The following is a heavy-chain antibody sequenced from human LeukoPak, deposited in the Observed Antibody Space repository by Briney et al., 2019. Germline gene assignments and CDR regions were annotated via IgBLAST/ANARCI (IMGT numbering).Heavy chain of an antibody. J-gene: IGHJ4*02. D-gene: IGHD5-24*01. CDR1: GGSISGSSYY. CDR2: IYYSGST. V-gene: IGHV4-39*07. CDR3: ARGRWLQWFNY. Sequence: SETLSLTCTVSGGSISGSSYYWGWIRQPPGKGLEWIGSIYYSGSTYYNPSLKSRVTISVDTSKNQFSLKLSSVTAADTAVYYCARGRWLQWFNYWGQGTLVTVSS.